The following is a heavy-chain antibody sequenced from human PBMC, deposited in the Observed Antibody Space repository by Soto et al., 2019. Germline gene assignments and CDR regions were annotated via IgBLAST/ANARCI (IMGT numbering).Heavy chain of an antibody. CDR3: ASGGVAGAGTYYNDF. D-gene: IGHD3-10*01. CDR2: INNDASST. J-gene: IGHJ4*02. Sequence: EVQLVESGGGLVQPGGSLRLSCAASGFTFNTYWMHWVRQAPGKGLVWVSRINNDASSTSYADSVKGRLTVSRDNAKNTLYLHLYNLRAEDTAVYYCASGGVAGAGTYYNDFWGRGTLATVSS. V-gene: IGHV3-74*01. CDR1: GFTFNTYW.